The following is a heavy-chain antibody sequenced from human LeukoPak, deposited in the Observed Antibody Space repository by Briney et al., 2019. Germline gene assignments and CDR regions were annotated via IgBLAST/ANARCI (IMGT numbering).Heavy chain of an antibody. CDR3: AGASASYTFYV. D-gene: IGHD3-3*01. J-gene: IGHJ3*01. CDR2: INPNGGGT. CDR1: GYTFTSYY. V-gene: IGHV1-2*02. Sequence: ASVKVSCKASGYTFTSYYMHWVRQAPGQGLEWMGMINPNGGGTNYAQKFQARVTMTRDTSISTAYMELSRLRSEDTAFYYCAGASASYTFYVRGHRTIVSVAS.